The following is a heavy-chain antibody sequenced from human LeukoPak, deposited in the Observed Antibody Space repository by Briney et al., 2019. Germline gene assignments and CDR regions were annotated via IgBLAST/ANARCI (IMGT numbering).Heavy chain of an antibody. CDR1: GYTFTSYA. Sequence: ASVKVSCKASGYTFTSYAITWVRQAPGQGLEWMGKIIPISGTTNYAQKFQGRVTFTADESTSTAYMELSSLRSEDTALYYCARKLRLGGNWFDPWGQGTLVTVSS. V-gene: IGHV1-69*13. D-gene: IGHD1-26*01. J-gene: IGHJ5*02. CDR2: IIPISGTT. CDR3: ARKLRLGGNWFDP.